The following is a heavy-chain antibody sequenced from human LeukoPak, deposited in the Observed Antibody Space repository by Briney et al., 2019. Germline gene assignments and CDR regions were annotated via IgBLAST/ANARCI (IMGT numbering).Heavy chain of an antibody. D-gene: IGHD3-10*01. CDR1: GFTFSDYY. V-gene: IGHV3-11*06. Sequence: GGSLRLSCAASGFTFSDYYMNWIRQAPGKRPEWLSYISYDISDTNYADSVKGRFTISRDNSKNTLYLQMNSLRAEDTAVYYCARGVWDGEQITMVRGVIIRGFDYWGQGTLVTVSS. CDR3: ARGVWDGEQITMVRGVIIRGFDY. CDR2: ISYDISDT. J-gene: IGHJ4*02.